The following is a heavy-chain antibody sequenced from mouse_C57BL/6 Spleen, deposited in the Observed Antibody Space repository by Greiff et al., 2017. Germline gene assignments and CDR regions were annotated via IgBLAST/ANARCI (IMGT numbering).Heavy chain of an antibody. CDR1: GFTFSDYG. V-gene: IGHV5-17*01. CDR2: ISSGSSTI. D-gene: IGHD4-1*01. CDR3: ARGANWDYFDY. Sequence: EVMLVESGGGLVKPGGSLKLSCAASGFTFSDYGMHWVRQAPEKGLEWVAYISSGSSTIYYADTVKGRFTISRDHAKNTLFLQMTSLRSEDTAMYYCARGANWDYFDYWGQGTTLTVSS. J-gene: IGHJ2*01.